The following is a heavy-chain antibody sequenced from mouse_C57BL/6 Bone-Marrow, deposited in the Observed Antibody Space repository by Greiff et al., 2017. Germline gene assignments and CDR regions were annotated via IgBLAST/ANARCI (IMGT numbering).Heavy chain of an antibody. CDR3: AREDTTVVASHYWYFDV. CDR1: GFTFSDYY. CDR2: INYDGSST. J-gene: IGHJ1*03. D-gene: IGHD1-1*01. Sequence: EVKVVESEGGLVQPGSSMKLSCTASGFTFSDYYMAWVRQVPEKGLEWVANINYDGSSTYYLDSLKSRFIISRDNAKNILYLQMSSLKSEDTATYYCAREDTTVVASHYWYFDVWGTGTTVTVSS. V-gene: IGHV5-16*01.